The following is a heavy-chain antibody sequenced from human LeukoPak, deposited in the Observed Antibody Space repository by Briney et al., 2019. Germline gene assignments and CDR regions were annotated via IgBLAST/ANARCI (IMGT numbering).Heavy chain of an antibody. D-gene: IGHD4-17*01. CDR1: GFSFSSYS. CDR3: ARVKLGTTVTSGL. Sequence: GGSLRLSCAASGFSFSSYSVNWVRQAPGKGLEWVSSISSSSSYIYYADSVKGRFTISRDNAKNSLYLQMNSLRAEDTAVYYCARVKLGTTVTSGLWGQGTLVTVSS. V-gene: IGHV3-21*01. CDR2: ISSSSSYI. J-gene: IGHJ4*02.